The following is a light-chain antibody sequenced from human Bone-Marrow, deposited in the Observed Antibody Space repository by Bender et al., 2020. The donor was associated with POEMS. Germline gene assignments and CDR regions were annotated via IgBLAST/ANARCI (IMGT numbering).Light chain of an antibody. CDR1: SSDVGGYNL. J-gene: IGLJ2*01. CDR3: CSFAGRTTWI. Sequence: QSALTQPASVSGSPGQSITISCTGSSSDVGGYNLVSWYQHHPGKAPKLMIYEGSRRPSGVSNRFSGSKSANTASLTISGLQAEDEADYYCCSFAGRTTWIFGGGTKLTVL. V-gene: IGLV2-23*01. CDR2: EGS.